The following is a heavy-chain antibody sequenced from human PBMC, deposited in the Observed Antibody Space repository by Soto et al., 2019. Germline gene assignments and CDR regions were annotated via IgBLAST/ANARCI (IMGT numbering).Heavy chain of an antibody. D-gene: IGHD6-13*01. CDR2: IGGSGGST. CDR3: DNEAAAVH. J-gene: IGHJ4*02. V-gene: IGHV3-23*01. Sequence: GPPLRLSQAASGVTFSSCAMSLVRQPPGKGLEWVSGIGGSGGSTYYADPGKGRCTISRDNSTNTMYLQMTSLRAEDTAVYYCDNEAAAVHSGPGSLATVSS. CDR1: GVTFSSCA.